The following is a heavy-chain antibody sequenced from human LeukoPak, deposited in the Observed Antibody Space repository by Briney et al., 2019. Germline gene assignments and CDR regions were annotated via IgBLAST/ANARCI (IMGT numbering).Heavy chain of an antibody. CDR2: IYSSGST. CDR1: GGSISSNSYY. CDR3: ARQSRNNWFDP. J-gene: IGHJ5*02. Sequence: SETLSLTCTVSGGSISSNSYYWGWIRQPPGKGLEWIGSIYSSGSTYYNPSLKSRVTISVDTSKNQFSLKVGSVTAADTAVYYCARQSRNNWFDPWGQGTLVTVSS. V-gene: IGHV4-39*01.